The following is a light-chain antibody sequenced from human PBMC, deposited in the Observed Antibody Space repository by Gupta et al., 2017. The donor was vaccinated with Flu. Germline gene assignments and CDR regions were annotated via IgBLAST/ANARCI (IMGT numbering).Light chain of an antibody. J-gene: IGKJ1*01. CDR1: QSVSNNY. Sequence: DIVLTQSPGTLSLSPGERVSLSCRASQSVSNNYLAWYQHKSGQAPRLLIHSASRRAIGVPDRFSGHESGTDFTLTIARLEPEDAAVYYCQQYDNSPWTFGQGTKVEI. V-gene: IGKV3-20*01. CDR3: QQYDNSPWT. CDR2: SAS.